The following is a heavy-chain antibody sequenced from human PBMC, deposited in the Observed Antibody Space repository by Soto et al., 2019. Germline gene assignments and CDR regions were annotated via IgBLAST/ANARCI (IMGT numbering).Heavy chain of an antibody. CDR3: ARGGSDFDY. V-gene: IGHV3-11*06. CDR1: GFIFSGYH. Sequence: QVQLVESGGGLVKPGGSLRLSCAASGFIFSGYHMSWIRQAPGKGLEWVSHIGTSDSYTNYADSVRGRFTISRDNAKTSLYLQMNSLRADDTAVYYCARGGSDFDYWCQGTLVTVSS. CDR2: IGTSDSYT. J-gene: IGHJ4*02. D-gene: IGHD3-10*01.